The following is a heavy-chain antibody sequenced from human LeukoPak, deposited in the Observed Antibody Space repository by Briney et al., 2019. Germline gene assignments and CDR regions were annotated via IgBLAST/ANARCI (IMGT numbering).Heavy chain of an antibody. CDR1: GGSISSYY. V-gene: IGHV4-30-4*08. J-gene: IGHJ5*02. CDR3: AREIQLRYNWFDP. D-gene: IGHD5-18*01. CDR2: IYYSGST. Sequence: PSETLSLTCTVSGGSISSYYWSWIRQPPGKGLEWIGYIYYSGSTYYNPSLKSRVTISVDTSKNQFSLKLSSVTAADTAVYYCAREIQLRYNWFDPWGQGTLVTVSS.